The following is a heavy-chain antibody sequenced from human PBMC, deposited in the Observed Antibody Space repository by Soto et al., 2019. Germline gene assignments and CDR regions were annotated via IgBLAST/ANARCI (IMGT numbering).Heavy chain of an antibody. Sequence: GGSLILSRAASGFVFRAYVMHRVRQAPGKWLQGVAIIWYERRSKYYSVSVKGRFTISRDNSNNTLYLQMNSLRVEDTAVYFCEREGAVAASQDFWGQGTLVTVPS. V-gene: IGHV3-33*01. CDR2: IWYERRSK. CDR3: EREGAVAASQDF. CDR1: GFVFRAYV. D-gene: IGHD6-19*01. J-gene: IGHJ4*02.